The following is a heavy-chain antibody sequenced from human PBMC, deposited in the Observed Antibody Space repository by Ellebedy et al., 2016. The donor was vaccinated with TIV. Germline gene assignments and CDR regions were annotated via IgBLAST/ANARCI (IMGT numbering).Heavy chain of an antibody. J-gene: IGHJ4*02. CDR3: ARGGAYYHRYFDD. V-gene: IGHV1-69*13. CDR2: ITGMFRTV. CDR1: GGTFNSHA. Sequence: PVKVSCKASGGTFNSHAISWVRQAPGQGLEWMGGITGMFRTVNYAQKFQGRVTITADEFMTTAYMELSSLRSEDTAVYYCARGGAYYHRYFDDWGQGTLVTVSS. D-gene: IGHD3-10*01.